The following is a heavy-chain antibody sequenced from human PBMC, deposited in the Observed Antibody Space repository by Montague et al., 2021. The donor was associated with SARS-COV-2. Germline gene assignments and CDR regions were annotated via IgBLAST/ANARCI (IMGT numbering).Heavy chain of an antibody. CDR2: IYYTGST. D-gene: IGHD3-22*01. J-gene: IGHJ6*02. CDR1: GGSISSSSYY. Sequence: SETLSLTCTVSGGSISSSSYYWGWIRQPPGKGLEWIGSIYYTGSTYYXXXLKSRVTISVDTSENQFSLKLRSVTAADTAVYYCARDTRFTMLVVVTRYGLDVWGQGTTVTVSS. CDR3: ARDTRFTMLVVVTRYGLDV. V-gene: IGHV4-39*07.